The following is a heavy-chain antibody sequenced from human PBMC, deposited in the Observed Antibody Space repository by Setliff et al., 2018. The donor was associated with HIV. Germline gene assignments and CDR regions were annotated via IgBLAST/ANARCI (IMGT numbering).Heavy chain of an antibody. J-gene: IGHJ4*02. CDR3: ARSSQQLVGGLDY. D-gene: IGHD6-13*01. Sequence: SETLSLTCAVSDASFSSGSYYWSWIRQPPGKGLEWIGYIYFSGNTNYNPSLKSRVYISVDTSKKYFSLKLSSVTAADTAVYYCARSSQQLVGGLDYWGQGTLVTVSS. CDR2: IYFSGNT. V-gene: IGHV4-61*03. CDR1: DASFSSGSYY.